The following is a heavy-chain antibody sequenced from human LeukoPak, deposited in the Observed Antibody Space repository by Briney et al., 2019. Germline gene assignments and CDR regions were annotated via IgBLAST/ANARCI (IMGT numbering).Heavy chain of an antibody. V-gene: IGHV3-74*01. J-gene: IGHJ4*02. CDR1: GFTFRNHW. CDR2: INSDGSDA. D-gene: IGHD7-27*01. CDR3: ARNNWGTDY. Sequence: PGGSLRLSCAASGFTFRNHWMHWVRQAPGKGLVWVARINSDGSDASHADSVEGRFTISRDNAKDTLYLQMNSLRVEDTAVYYCARNNWGTDYWGQGTLVAVSS.